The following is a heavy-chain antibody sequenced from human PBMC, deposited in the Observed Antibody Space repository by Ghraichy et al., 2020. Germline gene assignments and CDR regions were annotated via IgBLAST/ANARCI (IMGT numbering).Heavy chain of an antibody. D-gene: IGHD3-22*01. J-gene: IGHJ4*02. CDR1: GDSVSTKYAA. Sequence: SETLSLTCAISGDSVSTKYAAWNWIRQSPSRGLEWLGWTYYRTKWHNEYAVSVESRITINPDTSKNQFSLQLTSVTPEDTAVYYCARDYDQSFDSWGQGTLVTVSS. CDR3: ARDYDQSFDS. CDR2: TYYRTKWHN. V-gene: IGHV6-1*01.